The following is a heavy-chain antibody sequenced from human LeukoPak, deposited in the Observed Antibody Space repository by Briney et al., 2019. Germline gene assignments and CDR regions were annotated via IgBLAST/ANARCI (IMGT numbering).Heavy chain of an antibody. J-gene: IGHJ6*02. Sequence: ASVKVSCKASGYTFTSYYMHWVRQAPGQGREWMGMINPTGGSTSYAQKLQGRVTMTRDTSTSTVYMELSSLRSEDTAVYYCTRSQYYGMDVWGQGTTVTVSS. V-gene: IGHV1-46*01. CDR3: TRSQYYGMDV. CDR2: INPTGGST. CDR1: GYTFTSYY.